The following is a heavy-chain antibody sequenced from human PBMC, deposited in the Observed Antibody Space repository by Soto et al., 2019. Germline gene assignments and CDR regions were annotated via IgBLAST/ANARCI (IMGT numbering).Heavy chain of an antibody. J-gene: IGHJ4*01. CDR2: IVVGSGNT. Sequence: SVKVSCKASGFTLSTSAVQWVRQARGQRLEWIGWIVVGSGNTNYAQKFQDRVTVTWDMSTGTAYMELGSLRTEDTAVYYCGAEKLYYFAYWGQGTLVTVSS. CDR1: GFTLSTSA. D-gene: IGHD1-1*01. V-gene: IGHV1-58*01. CDR3: GAEKLYYFAY.